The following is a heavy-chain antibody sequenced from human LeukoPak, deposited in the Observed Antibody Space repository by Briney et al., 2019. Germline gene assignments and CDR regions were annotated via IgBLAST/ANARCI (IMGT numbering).Heavy chain of an antibody. Sequence: GGSLRLSCAASGFTFRSYGMHWVRQAPGKGLEGVAFIRYDGNSNYYADSVKGRFTISRGNSRSTLYLQMNSLRAEDTAVYYCAKEEVISGNHGVYFDYWGQGTLVTVSS. CDR3: AKEEVISGNHGVYFDY. CDR1: GFTFRSYG. D-gene: IGHD3-22*01. J-gene: IGHJ4*02. V-gene: IGHV3-30*02. CDR2: IRYDGNSN.